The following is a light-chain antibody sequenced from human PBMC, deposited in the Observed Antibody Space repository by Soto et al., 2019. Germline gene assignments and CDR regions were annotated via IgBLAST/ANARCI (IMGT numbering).Light chain of an antibody. CDR3: QSYDSSLSGSYV. CDR2: GNS. Sequence: SVLPRPRSVSRSPGQLVNNSCTGNSSNIGAGYDVHWYQQLPGTAPKLLIYGNSNRPSGVRDRFSGSKSGTSASLAITGLQAEDEADYYCQSYDSSLSGSYVFGTGTKVTVL. CDR1: SSNIGAGYD. J-gene: IGLJ1*01. V-gene: IGLV1-40*01.